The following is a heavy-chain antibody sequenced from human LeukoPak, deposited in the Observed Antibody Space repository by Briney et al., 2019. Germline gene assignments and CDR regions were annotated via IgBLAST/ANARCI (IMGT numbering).Heavy chain of an antibody. CDR2: ISGSGGST. CDR3: ARNGRSSSINWFDP. CDR1: GFTFTSYA. D-gene: IGHD6-6*01. Sequence: GGSLRLSCEASGFTFTSYAMSWVRQAPGKGLGWVSAISGSGGSTYYADSVRGRFTISRDNSKNTLYLQMNSLRAEDTAVYYCARNGRSSSINWFDPWGQGTLVTVSS. V-gene: IGHV3-23*01. J-gene: IGHJ5*02.